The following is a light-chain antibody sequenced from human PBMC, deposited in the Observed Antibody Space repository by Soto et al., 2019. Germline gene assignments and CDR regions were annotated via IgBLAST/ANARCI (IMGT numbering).Light chain of an antibody. Sequence: QSVLTQPASVSGSPGQSITISCTGTSSDVGGYNYVSWYQQHPGKAPKLMIYDVSNPPSGVSNRFSGSKSGNTASLTISGLQAEDEADYYCSSYTSSSTLGFGGGTKLTVL. CDR3: SSYTSSSTLG. J-gene: IGLJ2*01. V-gene: IGLV2-14*01. CDR1: SSDVGGYNY. CDR2: DVS.